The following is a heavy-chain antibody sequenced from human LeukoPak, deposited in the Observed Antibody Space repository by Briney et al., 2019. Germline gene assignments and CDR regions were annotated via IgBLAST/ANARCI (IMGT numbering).Heavy chain of an antibody. D-gene: IGHD2/OR15-2a*01. J-gene: IGHJ5*02. CDR1: GFTFSGFS. V-gene: IGHV3-64*02. CDR2: INGNGDKT. CDR3: ARIGMENFYDL. Sequence: GGSLRLSCAVSGFTFSGFSMHWIRQAPGRGLEYVSAINGNGDKTFYTDSVRGRFTIFRDNSKNTLFLQMGSLRGEDTALYFCARIGMENFYDLWGQGTLVTVSS.